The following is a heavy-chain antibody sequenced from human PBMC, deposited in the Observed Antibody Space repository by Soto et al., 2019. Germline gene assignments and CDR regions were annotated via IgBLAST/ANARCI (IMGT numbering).Heavy chain of an antibody. J-gene: IGHJ4*02. CDR2: IWYDGSNK. CDR1: GFTFSTYG. Sequence: QVQLVESGGGGVQPGMSLRLSCAASGFTFSTYGMHWVRQAPGKGLEWVAVIWYDGSNKFYADSVKGRFTISRDKSWDTLYLQMNSLRAEDTAVYYCARAVGQFDYWGQGTLVTVSP. V-gene: IGHV3-33*01. CDR3: ARAVGQFDY.